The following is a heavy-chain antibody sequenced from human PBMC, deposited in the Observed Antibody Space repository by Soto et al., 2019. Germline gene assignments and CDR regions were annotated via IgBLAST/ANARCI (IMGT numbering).Heavy chain of an antibody. CDR2: ISSSSSTI. Sequence: GSLRLSCAASGFTFSSYSMNWVRQAPGKGLEWVSYISSSSSTIYYADSVKGRFTISRDNAKNSLYLQMNSLRAEDTAVYYCARDAGYCSGGSCYPRDPYYYYYMDVWGKGT. V-gene: IGHV3-48*01. CDR3: ARDAGYCSGGSCYPRDPYYYYYMDV. D-gene: IGHD2-15*01. J-gene: IGHJ6*03. CDR1: GFTFSSYS.